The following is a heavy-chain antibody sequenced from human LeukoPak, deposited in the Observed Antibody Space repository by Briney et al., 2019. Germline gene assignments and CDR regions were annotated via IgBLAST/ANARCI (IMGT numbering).Heavy chain of an antibody. D-gene: IGHD6-19*01. CDR3: AIAEYSSDLFYYYGMDV. Sequence: PSETLSLTCTVSGGSISSYYWSWIRQPPGKGLEWIGYIYYSGSTNYNPSLKSRVTISVDTSKNQFSLKLSSVTAADTAVYYCAIAEYSSDLFYYYGMDVWGQGTTVTVSS. V-gene: IGHV4-59*01. J-gene: IGHJ6*02. CDR2: IYYSGST. CDR1: GGSISSYY.